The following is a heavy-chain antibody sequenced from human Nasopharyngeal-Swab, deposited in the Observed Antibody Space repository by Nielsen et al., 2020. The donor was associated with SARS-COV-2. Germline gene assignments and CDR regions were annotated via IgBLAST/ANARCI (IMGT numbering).Heavy chain of an antibody. CDR2: IYHNGKT. D-gene: IGHD5-12*01. Sequence: SETLSLTCALSGGSISSPKWWNYVRPAPGKRLEGIGEIYHNGKTNYNPSLKSRVTLSLDKSKNQFSLTLTSVTAADTAVYYCARGGYSHGLDYWGQGTLVTVSS. CDR3: ARGGYSHGLDY. J-gene: IGHJ4*02. CDR1: GGSISSPKW. V-gene: IGHV4-4*02.